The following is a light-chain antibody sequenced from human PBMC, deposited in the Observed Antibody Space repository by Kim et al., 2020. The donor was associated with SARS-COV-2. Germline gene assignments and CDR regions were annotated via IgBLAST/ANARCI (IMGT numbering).Light chain of an antibody. J-gene: IGLJ2*01. CDR1: KLGDKY. CDR2: QDS. Sequence: SVTTRQTASITCSGDKLGDKYACWYQQKPDQSPVLVIYQDSKRPSGIPERFSGSNSGNTATLTISGTQAMDEADYYCQAWDSSTVVFGGGTQLTVL. CDR3: QAWDSSTVV. V-gene: IGLV3-1*01.